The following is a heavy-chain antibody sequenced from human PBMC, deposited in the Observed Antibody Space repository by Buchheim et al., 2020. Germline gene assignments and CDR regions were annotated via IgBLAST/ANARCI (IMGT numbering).Heavy chain of an antibody. Sequence: QVQLVESGGGVVQPGRSLRLSCAASGFTFSSYGMRWVRQAPGKGLEWVAVISYDGSNKYYADSVKGRFTISRDNSKNTLYLQMNSQRAEDKDVDYCAKESEGNSLYYYYGMDVWGQGTT. CDR3: AKESEGNSLYYYYGMDV. CDR2: ISYDGSNK. V-gene: IGHV3-30*18. CDR1: GFTFSSYG. D-gene: IGHD6-6*01. J-gene: IGHJ6*02.